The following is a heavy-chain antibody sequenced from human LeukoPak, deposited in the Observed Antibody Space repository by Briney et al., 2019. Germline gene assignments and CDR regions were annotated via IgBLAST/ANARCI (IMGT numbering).Heavy chain of an antibody. CDR2: VYHSGST. Sequence: KSSGTLSLTCAVSGVSISSSAWWSWVRQPPGKGLEWIGEVYHSGSTNYNSFLKSRVTISVDKSKNQFSLKLTSATAADTAVYYCARDLGSSWFEPLDYWGQGILVIVSS. D-gene: IGHD6-13*01. CDR1: GVSISSSAW. CDR3: ARDLGSSWFEPLDY. V-gene: IGHV4-4*02. J-gene: IGHJ4*02.